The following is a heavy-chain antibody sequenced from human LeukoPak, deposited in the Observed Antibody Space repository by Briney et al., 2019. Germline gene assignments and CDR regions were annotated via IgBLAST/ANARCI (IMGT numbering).Heavy chain of an antibody. J-gene: IGHJ4*02. CDR3: ARGGNFVVVPAALDY. Sequence: TGGSLRLSCAASGFTFSSYAMHWVRQAPGKGLEWVAVISYDGSNKHYADSVKGRFTISRDNSKDTLYLQMNSLRAEDTAVYYCARGGNFVVVPAALDYWGQGTLVTVSS. D-gene: IGHD2-2*01. CDR1: GFTFSSYA. V-gene: IGHV3-30-3*01. CDR2: ISYDGSNK.